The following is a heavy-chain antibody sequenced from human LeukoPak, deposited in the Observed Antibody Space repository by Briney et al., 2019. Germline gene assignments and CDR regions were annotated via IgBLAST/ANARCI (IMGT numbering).Heavy chain of an antibody. J-gene: IGHJ6*02. Sequence: SETLSLTCTVSGGSISSYYWSWIRQPPGKGLERIGYIYYSGSTNYNPSLKSRVTISVDTSKNQFSLKLSSVTAADTAVYYCARHIWSPNYYYYYGMDVWGQGTTVTVPS. CDR2: IYYSGST. CDR1: GGSISSYY. D-gene: IGHD3-10*01. CDR3: ARHIWSPNYYYYYGMDV. V-gene: IGHV4-59*08.